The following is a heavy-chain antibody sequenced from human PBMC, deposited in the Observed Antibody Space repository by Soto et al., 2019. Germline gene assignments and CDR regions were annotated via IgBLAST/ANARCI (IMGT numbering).Heavy chain of an antibody. Sequence: GASVKVSCKASGYTFTSYDINWVRQATGQGLEWMGWMNPNSGNTGYAQKFQGGVTMTRNTSISTAYMELSSLRSEDTAVYYCARLGWFGELSQDYYYYYYMDVWGKGTTVTVSS. D-gene: IGHD3-10*01. CDR3: ARLGWFGELSQDYYYYYYMDV. CDR1: GYTFTSYD. J-gene: IGHJ6*03. V-gene: IGHV1-8*01. CDR2: MNPNSGNT.